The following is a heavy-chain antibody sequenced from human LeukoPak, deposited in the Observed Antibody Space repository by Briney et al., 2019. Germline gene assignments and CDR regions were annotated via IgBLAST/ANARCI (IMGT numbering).Heavy chain of an antibody. Sequence: PSETLSLTCTVSGGSISSSSYYWGWVRQPPGKGLEWIGSINYSGSTYYNPSLKSRVTISVDTSKNQFSLKLSSVTAADTAVYYCASTEAGSGSLPTYYYYMDVWGKGTTVTVSS. CDR3: ASTEAGSGSLPTYYYYMDV. CDR1: GGSISSSSYY. D-gene: IGHD3-10*01. CDR2: INYSGST. V-gene: IGHV4-39*01. J-gene: IGHJ6*03.